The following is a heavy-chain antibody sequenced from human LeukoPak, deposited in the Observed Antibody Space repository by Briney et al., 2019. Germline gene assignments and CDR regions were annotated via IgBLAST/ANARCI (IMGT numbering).Heavy chain of an antibody. CDR3: ARGRSSMVRGYYYYYMDV. J-gene: IGHJ6*03. CDR2: IYHSGST. D-gene: IGHD3-10*01. CDR1: GYSISSGHY. V-gene: IGHV4-38-2*02. Sequence: SETLSLTCTVSGYSISSGHYWGWIRQPPGKGLEWIGSIYHSGSTYYNPSLKSRVTISVDTSKNQFSLKLTSVTAADTAVYYCARGRSSMVRGYYYYYMDVWGKGTTVTISS.